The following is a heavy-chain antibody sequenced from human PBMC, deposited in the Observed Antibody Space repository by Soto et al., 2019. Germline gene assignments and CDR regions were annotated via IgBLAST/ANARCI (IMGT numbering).Heavy chain of an antibody. Sequence: PSETLSLTCTVSGGSISSYYWSWIRQPPGKGLEWIGYIYYSGSTNYNPSLKSRVTISVDTSKNQFSLKLSSVTAADTAVYYCARHGALDNWDPNNWFDPWGQGTLVTVSS. CDR1: GGSISSYY. V-gene: IGHV4-59*08. J-gene: IGHJ5*02. CDR2: IYYSGST. CDR3: ARHGALDNWDPNNWFDP. D-gene: IGHD1-20*01.